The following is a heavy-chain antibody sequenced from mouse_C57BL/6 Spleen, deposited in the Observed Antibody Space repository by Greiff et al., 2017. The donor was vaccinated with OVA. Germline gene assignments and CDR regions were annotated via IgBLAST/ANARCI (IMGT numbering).Heavy chain of an antibody. CDR3: ARGLRRVYYAMDY. D-gene: IGHD2-4*01. V-gene: IGHV5-17*01. CDR2: ISSGSSTI. CDR1: GFTFSDYG. Sequence: EVQLQESGGGLVKPGGSLKLSCAASGFTFSDYGMHWVRQAPEKGLEWVAYISSGSSTIYYADTVKGRFTISRDNAKNTLFLQMTSLRSEDTAMYYCARGLRRVYYAMDYWGQGTSVTVSS. J-gene: IGHJ4*01.